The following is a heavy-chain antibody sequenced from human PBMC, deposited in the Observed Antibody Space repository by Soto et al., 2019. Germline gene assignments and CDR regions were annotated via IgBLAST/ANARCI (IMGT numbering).Heavy chain of an antibody. Sequence: DVQLLESGGGLVQWGGSLRLSCVTSGFTFSTYGMTWVRQAPGKGLEWVSYGGSGGSRYYAESVKGRFTISRDNSKXTLSLEMNSLRAEDTATYYCVKFRGRAYPYYYMDVWGKGTTVTVSS. CDR2: YGGSGGSR. CDR1: GFTFSTYG. D-gene: IGHD3-10*01. J-gene: IGHJ6*03. V-gene: IGHV3-23*01. CDR3: VKFRGRAYPYYYMDV.